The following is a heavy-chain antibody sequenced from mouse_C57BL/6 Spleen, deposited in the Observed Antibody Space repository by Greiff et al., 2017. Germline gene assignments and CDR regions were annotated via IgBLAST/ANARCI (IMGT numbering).Heavy chain of an antibody. V-gene: IGHV1-4*01. D-gene: IGHD1-1*01. CDR1: GYTFTSYT. J-gene: IGHJ1*03. Sequence: VQLQQSGAELVRPGASVKMSCKASGYTFTSYTMHWVKQRPGQGLEWIGDINPSSGYTKYNQKFKDKATLTADKSSSTAYMQLSSLTSEDSAVYYCSGSDGSRYPDDWGTGTTLTVSS. CDR3: SGSDGSRYPDD. CDR2: INPSSGYT.